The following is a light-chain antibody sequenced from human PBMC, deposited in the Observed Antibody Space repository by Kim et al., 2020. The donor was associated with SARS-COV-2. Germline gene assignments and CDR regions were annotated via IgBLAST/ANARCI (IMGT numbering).Light chain of an antibody. J-gene: IGLJ2*01. Sequence: QSALTQPPSTSGSPGQSVIISCTGTSYDIGTYNHVSWYQQHPGKVPKLIIYEVNKRPSGVPDRFSGSKSGYTASLTVSGLQAEDEADYYCSSDGGRNNLRFGGGTQLTVL. CDR1: SYDIGTYNH. V-gene: IGLV2-8*01. CDR3: SSDGGRNNLR. CDR2: EVN.